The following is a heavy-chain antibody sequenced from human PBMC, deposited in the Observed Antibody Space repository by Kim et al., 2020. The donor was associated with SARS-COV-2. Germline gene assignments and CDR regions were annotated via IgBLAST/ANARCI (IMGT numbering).Heavy chain of an antibody. V-gene: IGHV4-61*01. CDR1: GGSVSSGSYY. D-gene: IGHD6-13*01. J-gene: IGHJ5*02. CDR2: IYYSGST. CDR3: ARALVVGQQLAKNNWFDP. Sequence: SETLSLTCTVSGGSVSSGSYYWSWIRQPPGKGLEWIGYIYYSGSTNYNPSLKSRVTISVDTSKNQFSLKLSSVTAADTAVYYCARALVVGQQLAKNNWFDPWGQGTLVTVSS.